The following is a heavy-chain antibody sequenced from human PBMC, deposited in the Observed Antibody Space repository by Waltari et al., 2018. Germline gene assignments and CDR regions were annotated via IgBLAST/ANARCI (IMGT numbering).Heavy chain of an antibody. CDR1: GGSFSGYS. Sequence: QVQLQQWGAGLLKPSETLSLTCAVYGGSFSGYSWGWIRQPPGEGLEWIGEINHSGSTNYNPSLKSRVTISVDTSKNQFSLKLSSVTAADTAVYYCARGPLGYWGQGTLVTVSS. V-gene: IGHV4-34*01. J-gene: IGHJ4*02. CDR3: ARGPLGY. D-gene: IGHD7-27*01. CDR2: INHSGST.